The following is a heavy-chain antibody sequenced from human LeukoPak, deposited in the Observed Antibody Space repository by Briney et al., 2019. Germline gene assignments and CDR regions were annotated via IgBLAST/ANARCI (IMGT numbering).Heavy chain of an antibody. CDR2: IYTSGST. D-gene: IGHD3-3*01. J-gene: IGHJ5*02. V-gene: IGHV4-4*07. CDR1: GGSISSYY. Sequence: PSETLSLTCTVSGGSISSYYWSWIRQPAGKGLEWIGRIYTSGSTNYNPSLKSRVTMSVDTSKNQFSLKLSSVTAADTAVYYCARDRVTIFGVVTDDNWFDPWGQGTLVTVSS. CDR3: ARDRVTIFGVVTDDNWFDP.